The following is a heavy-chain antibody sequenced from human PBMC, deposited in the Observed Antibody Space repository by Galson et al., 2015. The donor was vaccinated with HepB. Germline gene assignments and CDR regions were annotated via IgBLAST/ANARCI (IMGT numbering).Heavy chain of an antibody. D-gene: IGHD3-3*01. CDR1: GASINSFNYY. J-gene: IGHJ3*02. CDR2: IYPSGGT. Sequence: TLSLTCTVSGASINSFNYYWSWIRQPAGKGLEWIGRIYPSGGTNYNPSLESRLTMSVDTSKNQFSLKLTSVTAADTAVYYCARDARITTPYDAFDIWGQGTMVTVSS. CDR3: ARDARITTPYDAFDI. V-gene: IGHV4-61*02.